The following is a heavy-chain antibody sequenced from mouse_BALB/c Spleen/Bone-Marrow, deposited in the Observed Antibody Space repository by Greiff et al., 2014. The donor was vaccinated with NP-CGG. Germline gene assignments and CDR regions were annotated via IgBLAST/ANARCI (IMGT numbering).Heavy chain of an antibody. Sequence: EVKLVESGGGLVQPGGSQKLSCATSGFSFSDYYMYWIRQTPEKRLEWVAYISNGGGSTYYPDTVKGRFTISRDNAKNTLYLQMSRLKSEDTAMYYCARLGDYSYFDYWGQGTTLTVSS. CDR1: GFSFSDYY. CDR2: ISNGGGST. D-gene: IGHD1-1*01. J-gene: IGHJ2*01. CDR3: ARLGDYSYFDY. V-gene: IGHV5-12*02.